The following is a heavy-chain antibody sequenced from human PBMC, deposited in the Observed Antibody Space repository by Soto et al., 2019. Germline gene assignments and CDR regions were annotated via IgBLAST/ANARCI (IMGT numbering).Heavy chain of an antibody. CDR2: SSGSGGTT. CDR1: GFIFSTYT. CDR3: AKLAWGGRGCNSSPGCYFDY. V-gene: IGHV3-23*01. Sequence: EVQLLDSGGGLVQPGGSLRLSCAASGFIFSTYTMTWVRQAPGKGLEWVSGSSGSGGTTYYADSVKGRFAISRDNSKNTLSLHMNSLRAEDTAVYFCAKLAWGGRGCNSSPGCYFDYWGQGALVTVSS. D-gene: IGHD2-15*01. J-gene: IGHJ4*02.